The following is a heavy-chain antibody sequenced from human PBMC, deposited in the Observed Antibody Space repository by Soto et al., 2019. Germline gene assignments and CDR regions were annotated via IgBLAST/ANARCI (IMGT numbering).Heavy chain of an antibody. CDR1: GYSFTSYW. J-gene: IGHJ6*02. D-gene: IGHD2-2*01. V-gene: IGHV5-51*01. CDR3: ARDIVFVPAAMRPYYYSLDV. CDR2: IYPGDSDT. Sequence: GESLKISCKGSGYSFTSYWIAWVRQVPGKGLEWMGIIYPGDSDTRYSPSFQGQVTISADKSISTAYLQWSSLKASDTAMYYCARDIVFVPAAMRPYYYSLDVWGQVITVTFSS.